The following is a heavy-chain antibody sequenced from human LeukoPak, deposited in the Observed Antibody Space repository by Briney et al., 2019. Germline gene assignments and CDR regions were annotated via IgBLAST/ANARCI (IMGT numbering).Heavy chain of an antibody. CDR2: ISGSSGST. CDR3: AKDPHCSSTSCRDYFDY. V-gene: IGHV3-23*01. CDR1: GFTFSSYA. J-gene: IGHJ4*02. D-gene: IGHD2-2*01. Sequence: GGSLRLSCAASGFTFSSYAMSWVRQASGKGLEWVSAISGSSGSTYYTDSVKGRFTISRDNSKNTLYLQMNSLRAEDTAVYYCAKDPHCSSTSCRDYFDYWGQGTLVTVSS.